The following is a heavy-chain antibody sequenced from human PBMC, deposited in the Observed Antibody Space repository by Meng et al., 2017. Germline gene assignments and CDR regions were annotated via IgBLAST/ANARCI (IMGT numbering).Heavy chain of an antibody. CDR1: GCSLSTSGVG. V-gene: IGHV2-5*01. CDR2: IYWNDDK. CDR3: AHIPYSSSWYEYFQH. D-gene: IGHD6-13*01. J-gene: IGHJ1*01. Sequence: TLNEPCPTRVNPTPPLARNCTLPGCSLSTSGVGVGWIRPPPGKALEWLALIYWNDDKRYSPSLKSRLTITKDTSKNQVVLTMTNMDPVDTATYYCAHIPYSSSWYEYFQHWGQGTLVTVSS.